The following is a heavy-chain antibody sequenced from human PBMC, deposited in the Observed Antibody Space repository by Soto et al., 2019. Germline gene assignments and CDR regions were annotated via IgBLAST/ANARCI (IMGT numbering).Heavy chain of an antibody. D-gene: IGHD3-10*01. Sequence: PSETLSLTCTVSGGSISSDSYYWGWIRQSPEKGLEWIASISYSGSTYYNPTLKSRLIISVDTSKSQFSLKLSSVTAADTAVYYCARHNYGSGITYFDYWGLGTLVTVSS. V-gene: IGHV4-39*01. J-gene: IGHJ4*02. CDR3: ARHNYGSGITYFDY. CDR1: GGSISSDSYY. CDR2: ISYSGST.